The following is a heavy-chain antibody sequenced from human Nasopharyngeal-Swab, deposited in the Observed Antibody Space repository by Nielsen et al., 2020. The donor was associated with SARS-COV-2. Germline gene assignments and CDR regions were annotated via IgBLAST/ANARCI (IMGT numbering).Heavy chain of an antibody. CDR2: IYYSGST. CDR1: GDSVSSYY. J-gene: IGHJ6*02. Sequence: SETLSLTCTVSGDSVSSYYLSWIRQPPGKGLEWIGYIYYSGSTNYNPSLKSRVTISVDTPKNQFSLKLSSVTAADTAVYYCARVRAIFGDYYYYYGMDVWGQGTTVTVSS. V-gene: IGHV4-59*02. D-gene: IGHD3-3*01. CDR3: ARVRAIFGDYYYYYGMDV.